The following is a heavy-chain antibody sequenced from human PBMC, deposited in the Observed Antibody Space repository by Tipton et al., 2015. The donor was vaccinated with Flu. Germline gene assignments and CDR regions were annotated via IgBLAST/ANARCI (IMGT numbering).Heavy chain of an antibody. Sequence: TLSLTCTVSGGSISGHYWSWIRQPVGKGLEWLGRIYTSENTNYNPSLKSRVTISVDTSKNQFSLKLSSVTAADTAVYYCARKLGSGWYTFSYNWFDPWGQGTLVTVSS. CDR3: ARKLGSGWYTFSYNWFDP. CDR2: IYTSENT. D-gene: IGHD6-19*01. V-gene: IGHV4-4*07. J-gene: IGHJ5*02. CDR1: GGSISGHY.